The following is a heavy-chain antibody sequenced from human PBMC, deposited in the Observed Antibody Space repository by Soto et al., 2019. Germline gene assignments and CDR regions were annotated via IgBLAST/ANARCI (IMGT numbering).Heavy chain of an antibody. CDR3: ARDVAMPTGLGLGY. V-gene: IGHV3-30*03. D-gene: IGHD4-4*01. CDR2: ISNDGTKK. CDR1: GFAFTNYG. J-gene: IGHJ4*02. Sequence: QVQVVASGGGVVQPGTSLRLSCAASGFAFTNYGFHWVRQAPGKGLEWVAHISNDGTKKFYADSVKGRFTISRDNSETTVYLHLTSLRPDDTALFYCARDVAMPTGLGLGYWGQGTLVTVSS.